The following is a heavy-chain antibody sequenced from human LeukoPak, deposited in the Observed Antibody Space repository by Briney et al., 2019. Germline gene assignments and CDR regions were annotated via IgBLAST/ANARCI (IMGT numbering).Heavy chain of an antibody. CDR3: ARDSPMVRGEYLGGYYYYYYMDV. Sequence: ASVKVSCKASGGTFSSYAISWVRQAPGQGLEWRGGIFPIFVTANYAQKFQGRVTITTHESTIPAYMELSSLRPEDTAVYYCARDSPMVRGEYLGGYYYYYYMDVWGKGTTVTVSS. V-gene: IGHV1-69*05. CDR1: GGTFSSYA. J-gene: IGHJ6*03. CDR2: IFPIFVTA. D-gene: IGHD3-10*01.